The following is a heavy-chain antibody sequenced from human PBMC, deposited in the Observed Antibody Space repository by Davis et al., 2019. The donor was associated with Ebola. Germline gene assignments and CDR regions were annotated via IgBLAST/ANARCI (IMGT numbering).Heavy chain of an antibody. J-gene: IGHJ5*02. CDR2: ITPNLDLV. V-gene: IGHV1-69*02. CDR3: ATGTGILGTSWLDP. CDR1: GGTFTSHP. D-gene: IGHD1-26*01. Sequence: AASVQVSCKASGGTFTSHPFSWVRQAPGQGLEWMGRITPNLDLVRDAEKFQGRVTITADKSATTVYMELRGLRSEDTGTYYCATGTGILGTSWLDPWGQGTPVLVSA.